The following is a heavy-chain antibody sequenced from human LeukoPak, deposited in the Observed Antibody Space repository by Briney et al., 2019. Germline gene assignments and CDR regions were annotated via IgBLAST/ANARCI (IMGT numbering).Heavy chain of an antibody. D-gene: IGHD3-22*01. J-gene: IGHJ4*02. Sequence: GGSLRLSCAASGFTFSSYAMSWVRQAPGKGLEWVSAISGSGGSTYYADSVKGRFTISRDNSKNTLYLQMNSLRAEDTAVYYCAKDQPSYYYDSSGYYDFDYWGQGTLVTVSS. V-gene: IGHV3-23*01. CDR1: GFTFSSYA. CDR3: AKDQPSYYYDSSGYYDFDY. CDR2: ISGSGGST.